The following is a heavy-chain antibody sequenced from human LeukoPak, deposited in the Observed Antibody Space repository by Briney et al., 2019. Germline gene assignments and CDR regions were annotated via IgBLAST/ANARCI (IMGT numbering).Heavy chain of an antibody. D-gene: IGHD3-10*01. Sequence: GGSLRLSCAASGFTFSSYWMSWVRQAPGKGLEWVANIKQDGSEKYYVDSVKGRFTISRDNAKNSLYLQMNSLRAEDTAVYYCARVTMVRGVRFDYRGQGTLVTVSS. CDR1: GFTFSSYW. CDR2: IKQDGSEK. CDR3: ARVTMVRGVRFDY. J-gene: IGHJ4*02. V-gene: IGHV3-7*01.